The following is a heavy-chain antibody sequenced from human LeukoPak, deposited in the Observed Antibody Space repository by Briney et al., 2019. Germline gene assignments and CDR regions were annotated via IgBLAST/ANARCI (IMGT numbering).Heavy chain of an antibody. V-gene: IGHV3-21*01. CDR3: ARVVAARSLYYFDY. Sequence: GGSLRLSCAASGFTFSSYSMNWVRQAPGKGLEWVTSISSSSSYIYYADSVKGRFTISRDNAKNSLYLQMNSLRAEDTAVYYCARVVAARSLYYFDYWGQGTLVTVSS. D-gene: IGHD6-6*01. CDR2: ISSSSSYI. J-gene: IGHJ4*02. CDR1: GFTFSSYS.